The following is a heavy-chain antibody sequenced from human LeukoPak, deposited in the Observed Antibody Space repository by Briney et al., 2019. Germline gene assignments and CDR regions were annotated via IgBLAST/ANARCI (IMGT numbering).Heavy chain of an antibody. CDR3: ARSRGNDY. CDR1: GFTFTTYT. CDR2: ISSTSSTI. Sequence: GGSLRPSCAASGFTFTTYTMNWVRQAPGKGLEWISYISSTSSTIEYADSVKGRFTISRDNAKNSLYLQMNSLRDEDTAVYYCARSRGNDYWGQGTLVTVSS. V-gene: IGHV3-48*02. J-gene: IGHJ4*02.